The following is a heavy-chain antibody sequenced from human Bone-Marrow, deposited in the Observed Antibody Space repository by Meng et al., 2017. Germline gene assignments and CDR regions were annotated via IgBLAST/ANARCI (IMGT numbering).Heavy chain of an antibody. V-gene: IGHV4-34*01. D-gene: IGHD6-13*01. Sequence: QVQLQQWGAGLLKPSETLSLTCAVYGGSFSGFYWNWFRQPPGKGLEWIAEINHSGSTNINPSLKSRVTILADTSKNQFSLKVRSVTAADTAVYYCAREAYSTSLSSATGFDYWGQGTLVTVSS. CDR2: INHSGST. J-gene: IGHJ4*02. CDR1: GGSFSGFY. CDR3: AREAYSTSLSSATGFDY.